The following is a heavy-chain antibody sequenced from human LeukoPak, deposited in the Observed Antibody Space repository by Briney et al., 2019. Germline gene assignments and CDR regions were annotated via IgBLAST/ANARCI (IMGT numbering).Heavy chain of an antibody. CDR3: ARDADSSRGDVTTGGWFDP. V-gene: IGHV4-4*02. CDR1: GGSISSSNW. CDR2: IYHSGST. Sequence: SGTLSLTCAVSGGSISSSNWWSWVRQPPGKGLEWIGEIYHSGSTNYNPSLKSRVTISVDKSKNQFSLKLSSVTAADTAVYYCARDADSSRGDVTTGGWFDPWGQGTLVTVSS. D-gene: IGHD6-13*01. J-gene: IGHJ5*02.